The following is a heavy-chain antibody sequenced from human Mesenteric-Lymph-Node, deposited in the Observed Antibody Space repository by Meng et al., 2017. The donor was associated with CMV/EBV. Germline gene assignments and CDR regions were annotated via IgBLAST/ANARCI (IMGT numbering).Heavy chain of an antibody. CDR3: ARGRGYVALFDI. J-gene: IGHJ3*02. D-gene: IGHD5-12*01. CDR2: IYYSGST. Sequence: AETLCLTCTVSGGPISSYYWSWIRQPPGKGLEWIGYIYYSGSTNYNPSLKSRVTISVDTSKNHFSLKLSSVTAADTAVYYCARGRGYVALFDIWGQGTMVTVSS. V-gene: IGHV4-59*01. CDR1: GGPISSYY.